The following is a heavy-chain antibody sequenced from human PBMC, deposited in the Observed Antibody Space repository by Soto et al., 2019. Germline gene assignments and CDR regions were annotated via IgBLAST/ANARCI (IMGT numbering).Heavy chain of an antibody. CDR1: GGSISSYY. D-gene: IGHD4-17*01. CDR2: IYYSGST. Sequence: SETLSLTSTVSGGSISSYYWSWIRQPPGKGLEWIGYIYYSGSTNYNPSLKSRVTISVDTSKNQFSLKLSSVTAVDTAVYYCARSPYGDYIFDYWGQGTLVTVSS. CDR3: ARSPYGDYIFDY. V-gene: IGHV4-59*01. J-gene: IGHJ4*02.